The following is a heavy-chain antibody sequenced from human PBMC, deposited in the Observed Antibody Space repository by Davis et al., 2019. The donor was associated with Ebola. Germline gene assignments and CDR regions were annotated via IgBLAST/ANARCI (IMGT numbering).Heavy chain of an antibody. CDR3: ARQSKGVTLGSTTTWYYYGMDV. CDR1: GGSVSGGSYY. Sequence: SETLSLTCTVSGGSVSGGSYYWSWIRQPPGKGLEWIGSVHHSGRTYYNPSLKSRVTISVDTSKNQFSLKLSSVTAADTAVYYCARQSKGVTLGSTTTWYYYGMDVWGQGTTVTVSS. CDR2: VHHSGRT. J-gene: IGHJ6*02. V-gene: IGHV4-39*01. D-gene: IGHD2-2*01.